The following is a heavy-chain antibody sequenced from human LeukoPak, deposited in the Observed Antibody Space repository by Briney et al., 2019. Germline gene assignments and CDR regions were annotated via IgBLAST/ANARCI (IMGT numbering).Heavy chain of an antibody. D-gene: IGHD3-22*01. Sequence: GGSLRLSCAASGFTFSSYAMRWVRQAPGKGLEWVAVISYDGSNKYYADSVKGRFTISRDNSKNTLYLQMNSLRAEDTAVYYCARDPSHYYDSSGYWFDPWGQGTLVTVSS. CDR1: GFTFSSYA. V-gene: IGHV3-30-3*01. CDR3: ARDPSHYYDSSGYWFDP. J-gene: IGHJ5*02. CDR2: ISYDGSNK.